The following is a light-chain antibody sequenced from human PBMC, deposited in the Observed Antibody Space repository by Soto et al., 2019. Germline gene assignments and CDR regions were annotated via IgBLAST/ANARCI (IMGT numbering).Light chain of an antibody. CDR3: SSYTSSITLV. CDR2: EVS. J-gene: IGLJ1*01. CDR1: SSDVGGYNY. V-gene: IGLV2-14*01. Sequence: QSALTQAASVSGSPGQTITISCTGTSSDVGGYNYVSWYQQHPGKAPKLMIYEVSNRPSGVSNRFSGSKSGNTASLTISGLQAEDESGYYCSSYTSSITLVFXTGTRLAVL.